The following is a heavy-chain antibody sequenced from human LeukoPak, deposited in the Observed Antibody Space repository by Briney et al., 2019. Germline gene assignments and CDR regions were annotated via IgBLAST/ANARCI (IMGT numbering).Heavy chain of an antibody. CDR2: ISGSGGST. D-gene: IGHD4-17*01. CDR1: GFTFSSYS. V-gene: IGHV3-23*01. CDR3: AKDHTLYGDYYFDY. Sequence: GGSLRLSCAASGFTFSSYSMNWVRQAPGKGLEWVSAISGSGGSTYYADSVKGRFTISRDNSKNTLYLQMNSLRAEDTAVYYCAKDHTLYGDYYFDYWGQGTLVTVSS. J-gene: IGHJ4*02.